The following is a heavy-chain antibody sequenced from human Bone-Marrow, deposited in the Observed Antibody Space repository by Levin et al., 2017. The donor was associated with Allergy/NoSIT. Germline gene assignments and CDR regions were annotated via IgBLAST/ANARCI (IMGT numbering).Heavy chain of an antibody. Sequence: GESLKISCAASGFTFTNGWMSWVRQAPGKGLEWVGRIKSKTDGGTTDYAAPVKGRFTISRDDSKNTVYLQMNSLKTEDTAVYYCTTDANYSFGYWGQGTLVTVSS. CDR1: GFTFTNGW. V-gene: IGHV3-15*01. CDR3: TTDANYSFGY. J-gene: IGHJ4*02. CDR2: IKSKTDGGTT. D-gene: IGHD4-11*01.